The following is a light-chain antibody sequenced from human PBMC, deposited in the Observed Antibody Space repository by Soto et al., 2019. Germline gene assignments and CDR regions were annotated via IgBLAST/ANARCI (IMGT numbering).Light chain of an antibody. CDR1: SSDVRDYNF. V-gene: IGLV2-14*03. CDR3: SSYPRRIDIVL. J-gene: IGLJ2*01. Sequence: QSVLTQPASVSGSPGQSITISCTGTSSDVRDYNFVSWYQQRPGKAPRLIISDVSDRPSGVSNRFSGSKSGDTASLTISGLQAEDEADYYCSSYPRRIDIVLFGGGTKLTVL. CDR2: DVS.